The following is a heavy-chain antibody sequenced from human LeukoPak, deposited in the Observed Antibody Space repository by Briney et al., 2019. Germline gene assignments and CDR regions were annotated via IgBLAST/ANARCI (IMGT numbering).Heavy chain of an antibody. CDR2: INHSGST. CDR1: GGSFSGYY. CDR3: AREVYYGSGSYYTLNWFDP. D-gene: IGHD3-10*01. Sequence: SETLSLTCAVYGGSFSGYYWSWIRQPPGKGLEWIGEINHSGSTNYNPSLKSRVTISVDTSKNQFSLKLSSVTAADTAVYYCAREVYYGSGSYYTLNWFDPWGQGTLVTVSS. J-gene: IGHJ5*02. V-gene: IGHV4-34*01.